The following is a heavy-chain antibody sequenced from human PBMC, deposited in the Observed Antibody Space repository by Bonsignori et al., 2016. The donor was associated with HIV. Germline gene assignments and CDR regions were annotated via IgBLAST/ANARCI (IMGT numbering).Heavy chain of an antibody. CDR1: GGSISSSY. D-gene: IGHD3-10*01. CDR2: IFYSGST. CDR3: ARENYYGSRNYYDSYYFDH. V-gene: IGHV4-59*01. J-gene: IGHJ4*02. Sequence: QVQLQESGPGLVKPSETLSLTCTVSGGSISSSYWSWIRQPPGKGLEWIGDIFYSGSTTYNPSLKTRVTISVDTSKNQFSLKMSSVTAADTAVYYCARENYYGSRNYYDSYYFDHWGQGTLVTVAS.